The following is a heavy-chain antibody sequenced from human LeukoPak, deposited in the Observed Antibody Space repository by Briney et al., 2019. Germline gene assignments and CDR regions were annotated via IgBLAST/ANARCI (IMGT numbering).Heavy chain of an antibody. CDR3: ANLFLPVGGY. J-gene: IGHJ4*02. CDR1: GGSISNYY. CDR2: IYYSGST. V-gene: IGHV4-59*01. Sequence: SETLSLTCTVSGGSISNYYWSWIRQPPGKGLEWIGYIYYSGSTNYNPSLKSRVTISVDTSKNQFSLKLSSVTAADTAVYYCANLFLPVGGYWGQGTLVTVSS. D-gene: IGHD2/OR15-2a*01.